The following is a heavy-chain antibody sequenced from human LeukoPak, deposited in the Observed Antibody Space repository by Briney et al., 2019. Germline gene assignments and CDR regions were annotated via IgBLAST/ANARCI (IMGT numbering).Heavy chain of an antibody. CDR3: AAGPWELDF. V-gene: IGHV4-4*09. J-gene: IGHJ4*02. Sequence: PSETLSLTCTVSGVSINTYYASWIRQAPGKGLEFIGFIYNGGNTNYNPSLKSRATISVDTSNNQFSLRPTSVTAADTAMYYCAAGPWELDFWGQGTLVTVSS. D-gene: IGHD1-26*01. CDR1: GVSINTYY. CDR2: IYNGGNT.